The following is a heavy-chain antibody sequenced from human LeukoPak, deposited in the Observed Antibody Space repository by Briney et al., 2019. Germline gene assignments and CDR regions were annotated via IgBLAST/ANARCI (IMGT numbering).Heavy chain of an antibody. Sequence: GGSLRLSCAASGFTFTSYGMHWVRQAPGKGLEWVALITYDGYYKYYSDSVKGRFTISSDTSKNTLYLQMNSLRAEDTAVYYCARDLSPVVRASPMGYWGQGTLVTVS. J-gene: IGHJ4*02. V-gene: IGHV3-30*03. CDR1: GFTFTSYG. D-gene: IGHD3-10*01. CDR3: ARDLSPVVRASPMGY. CDR2: ITYDGYYK.